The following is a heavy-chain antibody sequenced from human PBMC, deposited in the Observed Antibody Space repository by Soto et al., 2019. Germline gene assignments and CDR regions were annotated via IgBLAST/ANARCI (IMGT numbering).Heavy chain of an antibody. CDR1: GFSFNLYG. D-gene: IGHD6-19*01. CDR3: AKPIAVAGTGHFDY. V-gene: IGHV3-30*18. J-gene: IGHJ4*01. Sequence: XGSLLLSCTASGFSFNLYGMHWVRQAPGRGLEWVTLVSGDGTKTYYTDSVKGRFTVSRDNSKNSLYLQMNSLRPEDTAVYYCAKPIAVAGTGHFDYWGHGTLVTVSS. CDR2: VSGDGTKT.